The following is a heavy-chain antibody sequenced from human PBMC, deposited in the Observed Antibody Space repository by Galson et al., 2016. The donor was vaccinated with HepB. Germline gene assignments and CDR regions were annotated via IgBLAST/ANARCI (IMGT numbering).Heavy chain of an antibody. CDR1: GFTFSRHW. CDR2: IKEDGREE. Sequence: SLRLSCAASGFTFSRHWMGWVRQAPGKGLEWVANIKEDGREEYYVDSVKGRFAISRDNAKNSLYLQMNSLRAEDTAVYYCARIGAIWYNSSLSAYFDYWGSGTRVTV. D-gene: IGHD6-13*01. J-gene: IGHJ4*02. V-gene: IGHV3-7*01. CDR3: ARIGAIWYNSSLSAYFDY.